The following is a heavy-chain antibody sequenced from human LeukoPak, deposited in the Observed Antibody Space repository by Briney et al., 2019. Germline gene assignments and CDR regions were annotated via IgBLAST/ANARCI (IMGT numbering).Heavy chain of an antibody. CDR2: IYHSGST. D-gene: IGHD2-2*01. J-gene: IGHJ4*02. Sequence: SETLSLTCTVSGGSISSGGYYWSWIRQPPGKGLEWIGYIYHSGSTYYNPSLKSRVTISVDRSKNQFSLKLSSVTAADTAVYYCASVEPAAYYFDYWGQGTLVTVSS. V-gene: IGHV4-30-2*01. CDR1: GGSISSGGYY. CDR3: ASVEPAAYYFDY.